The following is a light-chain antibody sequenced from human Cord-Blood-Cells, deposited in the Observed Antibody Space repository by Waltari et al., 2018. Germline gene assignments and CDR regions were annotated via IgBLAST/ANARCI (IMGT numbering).Light chain of an antibody. CDR2: DVS. V-gene: IGLV2-14*03. Sequence: QSALTQPASVSGSPGQSITISCTGTSSDVGGYHYVSWYQQHPGKAPKLMIYDVSNRTAGVSNRFSGSKSGNTASLTISGLQAEDEADYYCSSYTSSSTWVFGGGTKLTVL. CDR1: SSDVGGYHY. CDR3: SSYTSSSTWV. J-gene: IGLJ3*02.